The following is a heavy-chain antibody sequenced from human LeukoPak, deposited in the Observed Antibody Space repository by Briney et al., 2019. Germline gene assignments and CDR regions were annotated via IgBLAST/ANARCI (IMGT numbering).Heavy chain of an antibody. J-gene: IGHJ4*02. CDR1: GGSISSYY. CDR2: IYYSGST. D-gene: IGHD6-19*01. V-gene: IGHV4-59*01. CDR3: ASLHSSGWYAVGY. Sequence: SETLSLTCTASGGSISSYYWSWIRQPPGKGLEWIGYIYYSGSTNYNPSLKSRVTISVDTSKNQFSLKLSSVTAADTAVYYCASLHSSGWYAVGYWGQGTLVTVSS.